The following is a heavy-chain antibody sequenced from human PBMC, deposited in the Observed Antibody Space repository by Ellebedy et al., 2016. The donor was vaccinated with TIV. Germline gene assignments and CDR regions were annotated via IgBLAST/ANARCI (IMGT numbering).Heavy chain of an antibody. CDR2: HHPNSGCT. CDR3: ARDLSMRRITMVRGVIGY. CDR1: GYTFTGYY. J-gene: IGHJ4*02. Sequence: AASVKVSCKASGYTFTGYYMHWVRQAPGQGLEWMGWHHPNSGCTNYAQKFQGWVTMTRDTSISTAYMELSRLRSDDTAVYYCARDLSMRRITMVRGVIGYWGQGTLVTVSS. V-gene: IGHV1-2*04. D-gene: IGHD3-10*01.